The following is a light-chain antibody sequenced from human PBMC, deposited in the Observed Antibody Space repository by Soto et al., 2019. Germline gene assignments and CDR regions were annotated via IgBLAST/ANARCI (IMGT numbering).Light chain of an antibody. CDR2: DNT. CDR3: QSYDSSLSAVV. CDR1: SSNLGAGFD. J-gene: IGLJ2*01. V-gene: IGLV1-40*01. Sequence: QSVLAQPPSVSGAPGQRVTISCTGSSSNLGAGFDVHWYQQLPGAAPKLLIYDNTIRPSGVPNRFSGSQSGTSASLAITGLCADDEADYYCQSYDSSLSAVVFGGGTKLTVL.